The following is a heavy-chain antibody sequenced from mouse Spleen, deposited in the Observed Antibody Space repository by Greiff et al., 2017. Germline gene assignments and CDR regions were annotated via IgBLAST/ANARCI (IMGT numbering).Heavy chain of an antibody. CDR3: ARRDGAYYFDY. J-gene: IGHJ2*01. D-gene: IGHD1-2*01. V-gene: IGHV1-22*01. Sequence: VQLQQSGPELVKPGASVKMSCKASGYTFTDYNMHWVKQSHGKSLEWIGYINPNNGGTSYNQKFKGKATLTVDTSSSTAYMQLSSLTSEDSAVYYCARRDGAYYFDYWGQGTTLTVSS. CDR1: GYTFTDYN. CDR2: INPNNGGT.